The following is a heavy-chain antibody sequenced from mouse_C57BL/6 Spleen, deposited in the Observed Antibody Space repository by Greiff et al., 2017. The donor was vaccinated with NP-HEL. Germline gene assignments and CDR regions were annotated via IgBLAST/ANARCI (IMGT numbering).Heavy chain of an antibody. CDR1: GFTFTDYY. V-gene: IGHV7-3*01. CDR3: ARYRITTVGEDFDV. J-gene: IGHJ1*03. D-gene: IGHD1-1*01. CDR2: IRNKANGYTT. Sequence: EVQGVESGGGLVQPGGSLSLSCAASGFTFTDYYMSWVRQPPGKALEWLGFIRNKANGYTTEYSASVKGRFTSSRDKSQSILYLQMNALRAEDSATYYCARYRITTVGEDFDVWGTGTTVTVSS.